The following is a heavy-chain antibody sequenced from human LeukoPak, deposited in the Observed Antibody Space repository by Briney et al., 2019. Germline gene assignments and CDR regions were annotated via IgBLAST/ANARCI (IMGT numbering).Heavy chain of an antibody. J-gene: IGHJ4*02. CDR1: EFAFSTYN. D-gene: IGHD4-23*01. Sequence: GGSLRLSCAASEFAFSTYNMNWVRQAPGKGLEWVSYISTGSSTTYYADSVKGRFTISRDNVENSLYLQMNSLRDEDTAVYYCARVAAGYSVNYFDYRGQGTLVTVSS. V-gene: IGHV3-48*02. CDR2: ISTGSSTT. CDR3: ARVAAGYSVNYFDY.